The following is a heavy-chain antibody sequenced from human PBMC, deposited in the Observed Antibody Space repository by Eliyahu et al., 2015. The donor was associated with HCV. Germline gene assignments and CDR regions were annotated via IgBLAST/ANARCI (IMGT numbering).Heavy chain of an antibody. CDR2: VFHRGNI. D-gene: IGHD1-1*01. J-gene: IGHJ4*02. Sequence: QLQLQESGPGPVRPSETLSLTCTVGSISSRGDYWGWIRQPPGKGLEWIGSVFHRGNIYYYNPSLKSRVTMSVDTSKGQISLNVTPVTATDSAVYYCARIPGILAHWFDYWGQGSLVTVSS. CDR3: ARIPGILAHWFDY. CDR1: SISSRGDY. V-gene: IGHV4-39*01.